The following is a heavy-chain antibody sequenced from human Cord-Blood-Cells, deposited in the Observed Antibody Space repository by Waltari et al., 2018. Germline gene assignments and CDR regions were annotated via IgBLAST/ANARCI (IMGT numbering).Heavy chain of an antibody. CDR1: GFPFDDYA. CDR3: AKVIGRAIICSGGSCYFDY. J-gene: IGHJ4*02. D-gene: IGHD2-15*01. Sequence: VQLVESGGGLVQPGRSLRLSCAASGFPFDDYAMPWVRQAPGTGLEWVSGISWNSGSIGYADSVKGRFTISRDNAKNSLYLQMNSLRAEDTALYYCAKVIGRAIICSGGSCYFDYWGQGTLVTVSS. V-gene: IGHV3-9*01. CDR2: ISWNSGSI.